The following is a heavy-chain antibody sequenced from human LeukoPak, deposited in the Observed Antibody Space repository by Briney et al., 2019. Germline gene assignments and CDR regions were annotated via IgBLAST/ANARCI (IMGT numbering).Heavy chain of an antibody. J-gene: IGHJ4*02. V-gene: IGHV1-2*02. Sequence: ASVRVSCKTSGYTFSNYGITWVRQAPGQGLEWMGWINPNSGGTNYAQKFQGRVTMTRDTSISTAYMELSSLRSDDTAVYYCARSNDYDFQRLPHFDYWGQGTLVTVSS. D-gene: IGHD4-17*01. CDR1: GYTFSNYG. CDR2: INPNSGGT. CDR3: ARSNDYDFQRLPHFDY.